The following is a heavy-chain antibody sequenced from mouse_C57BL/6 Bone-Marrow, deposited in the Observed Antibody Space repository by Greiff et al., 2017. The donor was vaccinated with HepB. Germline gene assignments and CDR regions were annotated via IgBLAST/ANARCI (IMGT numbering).Heavy chain of an antibody. D-gene: IGHD1-1*01. V-gene: IGHV10-3*01. CDR2: IRSKSSNYAT. Sequence: EADGGLVQPKGSLKLSCAASGFTFNTYAMHWVRQAPGKGLEWVARIRSKSSNYATYYADSVKDRFTISRDDSQSMLYLQMNNLKTEDTAMYYGVRGGDYYGSSPYYAMDYWGQGTSVTVSS. CDR1: GFTFNTYA. CDR3: VRGGDYYGSSPYYAMDY. J-gene: IGHJ4*01.